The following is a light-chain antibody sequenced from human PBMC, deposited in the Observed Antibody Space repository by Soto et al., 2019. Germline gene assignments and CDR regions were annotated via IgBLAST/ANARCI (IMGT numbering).Light chain of an antibody. V-gene: IGLV1-44*01. CDR2: SNS. CDR3: AAWDDSLNGWV. J-gene: IGLJ3*02. Sequence: QTVVTQPPSASGTPGQRVTISCSGSSSNIGSSTVNWYQQLPGTAPKVLIYSNSQRPSGVPDRFSGSRSGASASLAISGLQSEDEADYYCAAWDDSLNGWVFGGGTKLTVL. CDR1: SSNIGSST.